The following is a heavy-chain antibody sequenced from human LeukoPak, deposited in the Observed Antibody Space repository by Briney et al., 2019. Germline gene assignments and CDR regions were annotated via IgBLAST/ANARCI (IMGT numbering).Heavy chain of an antibody. V-gene: IGHV1-18*01. D-gene: IGHD2-2*01. CDR2: IRAHNGDT. Sequence: GASVKVSCKASGYTFTSYAISWVRQAPGQGLEWMGWIRAHNGDTNHAQQLQGRVTMTTDTSTRTAYMELRSLGSEDTAVYYCARGEFICTINTCYASALDSWGQGTLVTVSS. CDR3: ARGEFICTINTCYASALDS. CDR1: GYTFTSYA. J-gene: IGHJ4*02.